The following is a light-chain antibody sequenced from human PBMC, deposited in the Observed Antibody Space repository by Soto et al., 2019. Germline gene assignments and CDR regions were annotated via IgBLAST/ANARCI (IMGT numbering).Light chain of an antibody. Sequence: DIPMTQSPSSLSASVGDGVTITCRASQTIGKFLNWYHQKPGKAPNLLIYGASNLQSGVPSRFSGRGYGTEFTLTISSLQPEDFATYYCQQSYTTPPTFCGGTKVEMK. J-gene: IGKJ4*01. CDR1: QTIGKF. CDR2: GAS. V-gene: IGKV1-39*01. CDR3: QQSYTTPPT.